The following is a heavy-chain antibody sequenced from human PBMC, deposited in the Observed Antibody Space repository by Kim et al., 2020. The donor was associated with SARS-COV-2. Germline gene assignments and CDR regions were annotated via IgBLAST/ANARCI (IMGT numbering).Heavy chain of an antibody. CDR2: IVLIFHTT. J-gene: IGHJ4*02. V-gene: IGHV1-69*13. CDR1: RGNFNSHS. CDR3: TTDQGMT. Sequence: SVKVSCKTSRGNFNSHSVSWVRQAPGQGLEWMGGIVLIFHTTNYAQKFQGRLTITADESRTTSSMELNNLRSEDTALYYCTTDQGMTWGQGTLVTVSS. D-gene: IGHD2-21*02.